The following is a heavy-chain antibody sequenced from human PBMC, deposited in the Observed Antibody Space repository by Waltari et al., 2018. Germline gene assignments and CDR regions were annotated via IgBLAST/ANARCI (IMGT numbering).Heavy chain of an antibody. D-gene: IGHD3-22*01. Sequence: EVQLVESGGGLVQPGGSLRLSCAASGFTFSSYSMNWVRQAPGKGLEWVSYISSSSSTINYAESVKGRFTISRDNAKNSLYLQMNSLRAEDTAVYYCARDPGYYYDSSGYYDYWGQGTLVTVSS. V-gene: IGHV3-48*01. CDR1: GFTFSSYS. CDR2: ISSSSSTI. CDR3: ARDPGYYYDSSGYYDY. J-gene: IGHJ4*02.